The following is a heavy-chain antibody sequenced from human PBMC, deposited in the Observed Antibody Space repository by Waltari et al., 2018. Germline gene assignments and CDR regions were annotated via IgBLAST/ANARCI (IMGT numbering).Heavy chain of an antibody. Sequence: LDSGGGLAHPGGSLSLSCAALGLRVGPSAISWVPQAPGKGLEWVSSITRQATTYYADSVKGRFTISRDNSKNTLYLQMNSLRAEDTAVYYCAKVFGVVITYYFDYWGQGTLVTVSS. CDR2: ITRQATT. CDR1: GLRVGPSA. CDR3: AKVFGVVITYYFDY. J-gene: IGHJ4*02. D-gene: IGHD3-3*01. V-gene: IGHV3-23*01.